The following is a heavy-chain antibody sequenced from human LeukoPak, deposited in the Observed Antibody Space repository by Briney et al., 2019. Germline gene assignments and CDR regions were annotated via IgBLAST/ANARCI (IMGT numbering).Heavy chain of an antibody. J-gene: IGHJ6*03. Sequence: ASVKVSCKASGYTFTGYYMHWVRQAPGQGLEWMGWINPNSGGTNYAQKFQGRVTMTRDTSISTAYMELSRLRSDDTAVYYCARAGLYLKGGYYYYMDVWGKGTTVTISS. CDR3: ARAGLYLKGGYYYYMDV. D-gene: IGHD3-16*01. CDR1: GYTFTGYY. CDR2: INPNSGGT. V-gene: IGHV1-2*02.